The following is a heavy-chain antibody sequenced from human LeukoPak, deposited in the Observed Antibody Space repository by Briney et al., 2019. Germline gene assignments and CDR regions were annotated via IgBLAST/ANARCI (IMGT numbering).Heavy chain of an antibody. V-gene: IGHV3-43D*03. CDR1: GFTFDDYA. J-gene: IGHJ4*02. D-gene: IGHD2-15*01. Sequence: QPGGSLRLSCAASGFTFDDYAMHWVRQAPGKGLEWVSLISWDGGSTYYADSVKGRFTISRDNSKNSLYLQMNSLRAEDTALYYCAKDITVAATGLVDYWGQGTLVTVSS. CDR2: ISWDGGST. CDR3: AKDITVAATGLVDY.